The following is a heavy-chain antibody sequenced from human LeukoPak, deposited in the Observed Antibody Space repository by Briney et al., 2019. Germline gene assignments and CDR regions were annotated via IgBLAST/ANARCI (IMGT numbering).Heavy chain of an antibody. D-gene: IGHD3-10*01. CDR2: IIPIFGTA. CDR1: GYTFTSYG. Sequence: ASVKVSCKASGYTFTSYGISWVRQAPGQGLEWMGGIIPIFGTANYAQKFQGRVTITADESTSTAYMELSSLRSEDTAVYYCAREGAITRMDVWGKGTTVTVSS. CDR3: AREGAITRMDV. V-gene: IGHV1-69*13. J-gene: IGHJ6*04.